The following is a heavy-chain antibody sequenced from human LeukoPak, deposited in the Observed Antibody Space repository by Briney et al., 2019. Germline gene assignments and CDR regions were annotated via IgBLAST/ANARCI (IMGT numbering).Heavy chain of an antibody. CDR3: AKDAAGRLQRWLQFPPFYFDY. Sequence: PEGSLRLSCTASRFTFSNYWMTWVRQAPGKGLEWVSAISGSGGSTYYADSVKGRFTISRDNSKNTLYLQMNSLRAEDTAVYYCAKDAAGRLQRWLQFPPFYFDYWGQGTLVTVSS. CDR2: ISGSGGST. V-gene: IGHV3-23*01. D-gene: IGHD5-24*01. CDR1: RFTFSNYW. J-gene: IGHJ4*02.